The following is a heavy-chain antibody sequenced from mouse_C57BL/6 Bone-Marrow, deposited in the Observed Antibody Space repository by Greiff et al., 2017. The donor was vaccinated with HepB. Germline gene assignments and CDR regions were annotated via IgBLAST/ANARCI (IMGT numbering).Heavy chain of an antibody. Sequence: VQLQQSGAELARPGASVKLSCKASGYTFTSYGISWVKQRTGQGLEWIGEIYPRSGNTYYNEKFKGKATLTADKSSSTAYMELRSLTSEDSAVYFCARGRIYYGNLYYAMDYWGQGTSVTVSS. CDR3: ARGRIYYGNLYYAMDY. D-gene: IGHD2-1*01. V-gene: IGHV1-81*01. CDR2: IYPRSGNT. CDR1: GYTFTSYG. J-gene: IGHJ4*01.